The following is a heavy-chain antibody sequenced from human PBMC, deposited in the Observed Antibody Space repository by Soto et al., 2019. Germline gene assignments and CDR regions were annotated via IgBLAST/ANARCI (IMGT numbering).Heavy chain of an antibody. CDR1: GFTFSSYG. CDR3: ARDLGVEYSSSSGYYYYGMDV. CDR2: IWYDGSNK. Sequence: QVQLVESGGGVVQPGRSLRLSCAASGFTFSSYGMHWVRQAPGKGLEWVAVIWYDGSNKYYADSVKGRFTISRDNSKNTLYLQMNSLRAEDTAVYYCARDLGVEYSSSSGYYYYGMDVWCQGTTVTVSS. V-gene: IGHV3-33*01. J-gene: IGHJ6*02. D-gene: IGHD6-6*01.